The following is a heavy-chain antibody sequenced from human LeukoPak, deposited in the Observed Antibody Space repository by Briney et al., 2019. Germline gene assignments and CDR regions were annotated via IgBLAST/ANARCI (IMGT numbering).Heavy chain of an antibody. CDR1: GGSVSSYY. Sequence: PSETLSLTCTVSGGSVSSYYWTWIRQPPGKGLEWIGYIYHSGSTNYNPSLKSRVTISVDMAKNQFSLELSSVTAADTAVYYCASRKYYYDSDGYPFDYWGQGTLVTVSS. CDR3: ASRKYYYDSDGYPFDY. D-gene: IGHD3-22*01. J-gene: IGHJ4*02. V-gene: IGHV4-59*08. CDR2: IYHSGST.